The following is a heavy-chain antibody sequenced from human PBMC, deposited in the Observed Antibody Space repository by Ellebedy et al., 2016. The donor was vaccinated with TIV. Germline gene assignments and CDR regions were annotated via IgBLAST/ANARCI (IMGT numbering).Heavy chain of an antibody. V-gene: IGHV1-69*06. D-gene: IGHD2-2*01. Sequence: SVKVSCXASGGTFSSYVISWVRQAPGQGLEWMGGIIPIFGTANYAQKFQGRVTITADKSTSTAYMELSSLRSEDTAVYYCARLSREVPAALDVYFQHWGQGTTVTVSS. CDR1: GGTFSSYV. CDR3: ARLSREVPAALDVYFQH. J-gene: IGHJ1*01. CDR2: IIPIFGTA.